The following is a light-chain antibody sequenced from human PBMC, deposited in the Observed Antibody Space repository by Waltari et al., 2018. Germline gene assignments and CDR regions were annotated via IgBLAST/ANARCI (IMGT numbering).Light chain of an antibody. CDR2: EVS. CDR1: SSDVGGYNY. CDR3: TSYAGSNTWV. J-gene: IGLJ3*02. Sequence: QSALTQPPSASGSPGQSVTISCTGPSSDVGGYNYVPWYQPYPGKAPKLMISEVSKRPSGVPDRFSGSKSGNTASLTVSGLQAEDEADYYCTSYAGSNTWVFGGGTKLTVL. V-gene: IGLV2-8*01.